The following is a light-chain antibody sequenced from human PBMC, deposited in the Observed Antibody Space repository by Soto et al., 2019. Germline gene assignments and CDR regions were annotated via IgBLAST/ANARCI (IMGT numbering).Light chain of an antibody. CDR1: INDVGGYNY. Sequence: QSALTHPASACRSPGPSDHISCAGNINDVGGYNYVSWYQQHPGKVPQLMIYQVTKRPSGVPDRFSASKSDTTASLTISGLQAEDEGDYYCMSYAGGNRFVFGTG. V-gene: IGLV2-8*02. CDR2: QVT. CDR3: MSYAGGNRFV. J-gene: IGLJ1*01.